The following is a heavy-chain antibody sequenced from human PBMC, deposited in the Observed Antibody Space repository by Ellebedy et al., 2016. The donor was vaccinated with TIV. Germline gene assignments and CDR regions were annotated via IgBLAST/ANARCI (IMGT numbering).Heavy chain of an antibody. D-gene: IGHD2-2*02. CDR3: ATVYPPFDY. V-gene: IGHV1-46*04. Sequence: AASVKVSCKASGYTFSNYFVHWVRQAPGQGLEWMGIINPTSGSTTYAQKLQGRLTMTRDTSTSTVYMELSSLRSEDTAVYYCATVYPPFDYWGQGTLVTVSS. CDR1: GYTFSNYF. CDR2: INPTSGST. J-gene: IGHJ4*02.